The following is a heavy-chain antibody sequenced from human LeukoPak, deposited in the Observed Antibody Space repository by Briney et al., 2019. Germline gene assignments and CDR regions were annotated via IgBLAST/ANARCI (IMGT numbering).Heavy chain of an antibody. V-gene: IGHV3-23*01. D-gene: IGHD3-10*01. CDR2: ISGSGGNT. CDR1: GLTFSDYA. J-gene: IGHJ4*02. CDR3: AKGLNTDFGSGSYYNEYSFDY. Sequence: GGSLRLSCAASGLTFSDYAMGCVRQGPGKGLEWVSAISGSGGNTYYADSVKGRFTISRDNSKNTLYLQMNSLRAEDTAVDYCAKGLNTDFGSGSYYNEYSFDYWGQRTLVTVSS.